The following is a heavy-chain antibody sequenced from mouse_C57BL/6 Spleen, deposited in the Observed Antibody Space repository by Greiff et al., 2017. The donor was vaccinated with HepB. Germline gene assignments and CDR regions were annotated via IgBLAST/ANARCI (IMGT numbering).Heavy chain of an antibody. J-gene: IGHJ1*03. CDR1: GFTFSSYA. Sequence: EVKVVDSGGGLVKPGGSLKLSCAASGFTFSSYAMSWVRQTPEKRLEWVATISDGGSYTYYPDNVKGRFTISRDNAKNNLYLQMSHLKSEDTAMYYCAREGYDYDVGYWYFDVWGTGTTVTVSS. CDR2: ISDGGSYT. D-gene: IGHD2-4*01. V-gene: IGHV5-4*01. CDR3: AREGYDYDVGYWYFDV.